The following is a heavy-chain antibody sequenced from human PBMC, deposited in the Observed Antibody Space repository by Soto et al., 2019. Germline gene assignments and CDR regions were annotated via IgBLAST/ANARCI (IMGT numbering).Heavy chain of an antibody. Sequence: SETLSLTCAVYGGSISGYYWSWIRQPPGKGLEWIGEINHSGSTNYNPSLKSRVTISVDTSKNQFSLKLSSVTAADTAVYYCARGKNLKVPLWKQKNWFDPWGQGTLVTVS. CDR1: GGSISGYY. D-gene: IGHD2-21*01. J-gene: IGHJ5*02. V-gene: IGHV4-34*01. CDR2: INHSGST. CDR3: ARGKNLKVPLWKQKNWFDP.